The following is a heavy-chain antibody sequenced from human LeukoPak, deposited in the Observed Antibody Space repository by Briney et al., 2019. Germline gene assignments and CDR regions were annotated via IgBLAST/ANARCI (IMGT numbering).Heavy chain of an antibody. CDR1: GYTFTGYY. CDR2: INPNSGGT. J-gene: IGHJ4*02. D-gene: IGHD3-22*01. Sequence: GASVTVSCKASGYTFTGYYMHWVRQAPGQGLEWMGWINPNSGGTDYAQKFQGRVTMTRDTSISTAHMELSRLRSDDTAMYYCARVGYDSSGSDWGQGTLVTVSS. CDR3: ARVGYDSSGSD. V-gene: IGHV1-2*02.